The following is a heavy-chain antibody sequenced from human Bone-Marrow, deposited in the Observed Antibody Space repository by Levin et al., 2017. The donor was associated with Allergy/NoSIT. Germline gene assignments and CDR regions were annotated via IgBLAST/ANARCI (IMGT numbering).Heavy chain of an antibody. V-gene: IGHV5-51*01. D-gene: IGHD3-10*01. CDR3: ARSYYYGSGYYYFDY. CDR1: GYSFTSNW. J-gene: IGHJ4*02. CDR2: IYPGDFES. Sequence: PGGSLRLSCKTSGYSFTSNWIGWVRQMPGKGLEWMAIIYPGDFESRYSPSFQGQVTISADKSINTVYLQWSDLKASDTAMYYCARSYYYGSGYYYFDYWGQGTLVTVSS.